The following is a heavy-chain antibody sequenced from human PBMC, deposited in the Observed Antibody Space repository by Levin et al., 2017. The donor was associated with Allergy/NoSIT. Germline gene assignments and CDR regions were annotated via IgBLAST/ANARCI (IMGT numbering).Heavy chain of an antibody. J-gene: IGHJ4*02. CDR3: AREGPGATSVYFDY. V-gene: IGHV3-11*01. D-gene: IGHD5-12*01. Sequence: LSLTCAASGFTFSDYYMSWIRQAPGKGLEWVSYISSSGSTIYYADSVKGRFTISRDNAKNSLYLQMNSLRAEDTAVYYCAREGPGATSVYFDYWGQGTLVTVSS. CDR1: GFTFSDYY. CDR2: ISSSGSTI.